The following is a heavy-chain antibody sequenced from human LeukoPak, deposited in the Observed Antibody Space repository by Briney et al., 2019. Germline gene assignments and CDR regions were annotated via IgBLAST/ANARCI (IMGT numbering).Heavy chain of an antibody. CDR3: AKKAVAGYYYYYMDV. CDR2: ISGSAGST. Sequence: GGSLRLSCAVSGFTFSSYAMSWVRQAPGKGLEWVSLISGSAGSTYYADSVKGRFTISRDNSKNTLYLQMNSLRPKDTAVYYCAKKAVAGYYYYYMDVWGKGTTVTVSS. V-gene: IGHV3-23*01. J-gene: IGHJ6*03. CDR1: GFTFSSYA. D-gene: IGHD6-19*01.